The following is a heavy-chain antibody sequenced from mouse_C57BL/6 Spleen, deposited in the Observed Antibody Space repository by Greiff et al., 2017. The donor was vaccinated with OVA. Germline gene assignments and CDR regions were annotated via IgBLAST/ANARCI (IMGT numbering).Heavy chain of an antibody. D-gene: IGHD2-2*01. CDR3: ARLVTTKYFDV. CDR2: IWSGGST. CDR1: GFSLTSYG. V-gene: IGHV2-2*01. Sequence: QVQLKESGPGLVQPSQSLSITCTVSGFSLTSYGVHWVRQSPGKGLAWLGVIWSGGSTDYNAAFISRLSISKDNSKSQVFFKMNRLQADDTAIDYCARLVTTKYFDVWGTGTTVTVSS. J-gene: IGHJ1*03.